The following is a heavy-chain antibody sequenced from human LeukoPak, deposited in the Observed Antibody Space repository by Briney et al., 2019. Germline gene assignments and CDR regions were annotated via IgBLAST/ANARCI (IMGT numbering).Heavy chain of an antibody. D-gene: IGHD3-3*01. CDR2: INPNSGGT. J-gene: IGHJ4*02. CDR1: GYTFTGHY. Sequence: GASVKVSCKASGYTFTGHYMHWVRQAPGQGLEWMGWINPNSGGTKYAQQFQGWVTMTRDTSITTGYMELSRLRSDDTAVYYCARGGSGYYSPLRNWGQGTLVTVSS. V-gene: IGHV1-2*04. CDR3: ARGGSGYYSPLRN.